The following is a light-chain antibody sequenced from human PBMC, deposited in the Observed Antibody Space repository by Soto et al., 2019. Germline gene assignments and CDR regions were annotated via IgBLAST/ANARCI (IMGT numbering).Light chain of an antibody. V-gene: IGKV1-12*01. Sequence: DIQMTQSPSSVSASVGDRVTITCRASQGISSWLAWYQQKPGKAPKLLIYGTSSLQSGVPSRFSGSGSGTDFTLTIDGLEPEDFVVYYCQQYGYSPITFGQGTRLEI. CDR3: QQYGYSPIT. CDR2: GTS. J-gene: IGKJ5*01. CDR1: QGISSW.